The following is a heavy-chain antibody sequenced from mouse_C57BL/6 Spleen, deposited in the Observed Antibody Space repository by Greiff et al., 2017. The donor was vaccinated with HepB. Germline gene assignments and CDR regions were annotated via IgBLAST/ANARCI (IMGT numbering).Heavy chain of an antibody. Sequence: VNLVESGPGLVQPSQSLSITCTVSGFSLTSYGVHWVRQSPGKGLEWLGVIWSGGSTDYNAAFISRLSISKDNSKSQVFFKMNSLQADDTAIYYCASYVYYAMDYWGQGTSVTVSS. D-gene: IGHD1-1*02. J-gene: IGHJ4*01. CDR3: ASYVYYAMDY. V-gene: IGHV2-2*01. CDR1: GFSLTSYG. CDR2: IWSGGST.